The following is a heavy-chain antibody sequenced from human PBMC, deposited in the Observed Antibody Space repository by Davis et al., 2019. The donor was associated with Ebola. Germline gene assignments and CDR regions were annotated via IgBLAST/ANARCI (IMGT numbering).Heavy chain of an antibody. D-gene: IGHD3-10*01. Sequence: SETLSLTCAVSGGSISSGGYSWSWIRQPPGKGLEWIGYIYHSGSTYYNPSLKSRVTISVDTSKNQFSLKLSSVTAADTAVYYCARLYGSGSYDYWGQGTLVTVSS. CDR1: GGSISSGGYS. CDR2: IYHSGST. V-gene: IGHV4-30-2*01. CDR3: ARLYGSGSYDY. J-gene: IGHJ4*02.